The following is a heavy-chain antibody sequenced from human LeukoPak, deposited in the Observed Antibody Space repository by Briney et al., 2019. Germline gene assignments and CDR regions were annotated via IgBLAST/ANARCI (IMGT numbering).Heavy chain of an antibody. Sequence: PSQTLALTCTVSGGSITRGGYYWSWVRQHPVKGLEWIGYILSSGTTSYNPSLRGRVTVSFGTSENHFLLSLSSVTAADTAVYYCAREAWAGTLSGWLDPWGRGILVTVSS. CDR3: AREAWAGTLSGWLDP. D-gene: IGHD1-7*01. CDR2: ILSSGTT. V-gene: IGHV4-31*03. J-gene: IGHJ5*02. CDR1: GGSITRGGYY.